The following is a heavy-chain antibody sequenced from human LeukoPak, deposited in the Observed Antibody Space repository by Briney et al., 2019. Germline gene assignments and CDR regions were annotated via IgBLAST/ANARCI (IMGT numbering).Heavy chain of an antibody. CDR1: GGTFSSYA. CDR3: ARGVGATVWFDP. CDR2: IIPIFGTA. J-gene: IGHJ5*02. D-gene: IGHD1-26*01. V-gene: IGHV1-69*05. Sequence: ASVKVSCKASGGTFSSYAISWVRPAPGQGHEWMGGIIPIFGTANYAQKFQGRVTITTDESTSTAYMELSSLRSEDTAVYYCARGVGATVWFDPWGQGTLVTVSS.